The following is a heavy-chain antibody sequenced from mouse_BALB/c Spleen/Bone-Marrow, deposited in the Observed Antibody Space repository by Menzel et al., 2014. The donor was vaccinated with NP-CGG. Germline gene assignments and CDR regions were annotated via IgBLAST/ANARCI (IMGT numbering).Heavy chain of an antibody. CDR3: ARYNCGSSQFAY. CDR1: GFNIKDTY. J-gene: IGHJ3*01. Sequence: VQLQQSGAELVKPGASVKLSCTASGFNIKDTYMHWVKQRPEQGLEWIGRIDPANGNTKYDPKFQGKATITADTSSNTAFLRLSSQTSEDSAVYYCARYNCGSSQFAYWGQGTLVTVSA. D-gene: IGHD1-1*01. V-gene: IGHV14-3*02. CDR2: IDPANGNT.